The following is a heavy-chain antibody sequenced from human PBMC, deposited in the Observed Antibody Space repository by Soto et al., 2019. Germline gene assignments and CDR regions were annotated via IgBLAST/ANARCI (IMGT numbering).Heavy chain of an antibody. J-gene: IGHJ6*02. CDR3: AKDAEDYSNYAVGYYGMDV. V-gene: IGHV3-30*18. CDR2: ISYDGSNK. Sequence: LRLSCAASGFTFSSYGMHWVRQAPGKGLEWVTVISYDGSNKYYADSVKGRFTISRDNSKNTLYLQMNSLRAEDTAVYYCAKDAEDYSNYAVGYYGMDVWGQGTTVTVSS. CDR1: GFTFSSYG. D-gene: IGHD4-4*01.